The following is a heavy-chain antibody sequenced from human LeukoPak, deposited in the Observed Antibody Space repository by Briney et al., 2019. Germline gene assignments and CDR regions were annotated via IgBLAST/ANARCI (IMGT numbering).Heavy chain of an antibody. Sequence: GGSLRLSCAASGFTFSTYAMSWVRQAPGKGLEWVSGLSGSGGSTYYADSVKGRFTISRDNSKNTLSLQMNSLCAEDTAVYYCARVRAGYYCDNWGQGTLVTVSS. CDR1: GFTFSTYA. CDR2: LSGSGGST. J-gene: IGHJ4*02. CDR3: ARVRAGYYCDN. V-gene: IGHV3-23*01.